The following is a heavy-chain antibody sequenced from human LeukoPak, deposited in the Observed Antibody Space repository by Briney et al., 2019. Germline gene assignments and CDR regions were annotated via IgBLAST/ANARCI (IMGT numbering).Heavy chain of an antibody. CDR2: IIPILGIA. CDR1: GGTFSSYA. J-gene: IGHJ6*02. V-gene: IGHV1-69*04. Sequence: SVKVSCKASGGTFSSYAISWVRQAPGQGLEWMGRIIPILGIANYAQKFQGRVTITADKSTSTAYMELSSLRSEDTAVYYCARLLDAYCNGGGCYSGMDVWGQGTTVTVSS. CDR3: ARLLDAYCNGGGCYSGMDV. D-gene: IGHD2-15*01.